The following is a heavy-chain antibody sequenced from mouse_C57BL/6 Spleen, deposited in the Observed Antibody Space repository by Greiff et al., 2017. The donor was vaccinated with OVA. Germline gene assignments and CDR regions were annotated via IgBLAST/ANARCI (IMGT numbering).Heavy chain of an antibody. CDR1: GYTFTSYW. D-gene: IGHD2-2*01. J-gene: IGHJ4*01. Sequence: QVQLQQPGAELVRPGSSVKLSCKASGYTFTSYWMHWVKQRPIPGLEWIGNIDPSDSETHYNQKFKDKATLTVDKSSSTAYMQLSSLTSEDSAVYYCARGNYYGYDDYAMDYWGQGTSVTVSS. CDR3: ARGNYYGYDDYAMDY. V-gene: IGHV1-52*01. CDR2: IDPSDSET.